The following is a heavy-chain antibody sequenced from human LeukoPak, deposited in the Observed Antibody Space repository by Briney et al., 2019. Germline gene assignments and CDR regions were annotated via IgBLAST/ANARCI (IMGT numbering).Heavy chain of an antibody. Sequence: SETLSLTCTVSGGSIGSNYWTWIRQPPGKGLEYIGYIYYTGGTNYNPSLISPVTISVEPSTNQVSLKPSSVTAADTAVYFCAKDGNTGWVMDTWGKGTLVTFS. CDR2: IYYTGGT. CDR3: AKDGNTGWVMDT. D-gene: IGHD1-1*01. CDR1: GGSIGSNY. J-gene: IGHJ5*02. V-gene: IGHV4-59*12.